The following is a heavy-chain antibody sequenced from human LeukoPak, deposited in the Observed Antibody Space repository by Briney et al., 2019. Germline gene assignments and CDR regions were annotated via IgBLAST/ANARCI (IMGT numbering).Heavy chain of an antibody. CDR1: GFTFSDYY. D-gene: IGHD3-10*01. J-gene: IGHJ4*02. CDR3: ARAPYYSDSGSYYTFEDY. Sequence: GGSLRLSCAASGFTFSDYYMSWIRQAPGKGLECVSYISSSGNTTYHADSVKGRFTISRDNAKNSLYLQMSSLRAEDTAVYFCARAPYYSDSGSYYTFEDYWGQGTLVTVSS. CDR2: ISSSGNTT. V-gene: IGHV3-11*04.